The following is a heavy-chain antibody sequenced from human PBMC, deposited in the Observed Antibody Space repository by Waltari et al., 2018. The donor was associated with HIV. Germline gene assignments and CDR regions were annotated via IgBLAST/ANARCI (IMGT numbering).Heavy chain of an antibody. CDR1: GGSISSGSYY. J-gene: IGHJ2*01. D-gene: IGHD3-10*01. V-gene: IGHV4-61*02. CDR3: ARTPNPYGSGSYGDWYFDL. CDR2: ISTSGST. Sequence: QVQLQESGPGLVKPSQTLSLTCTVSGGSISSGSYYWSWIRQPAGPGLAWIGRISTSGSTNYNPSLKSRVTISVDTSKNQFSLKLSSVTAADTAVYYCARTPNPYGSGSYGDWYFDLWGRGTLVTVSS.